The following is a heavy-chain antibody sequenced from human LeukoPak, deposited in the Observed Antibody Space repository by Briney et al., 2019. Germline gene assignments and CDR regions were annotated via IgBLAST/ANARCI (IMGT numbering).Heavy chain of an antibody. CDR1: GFTFSSYA. J-gene: IGHJ4*02. V-gene: IGHV3-73*01. Sequence: GGSLRLSCAASGFTFSSYAMHWVRQASGKGLEWVGRIRSKANSYATVYAASVKGRFTIPRDNSKNTAYLQMNSLKTEDTAVYYCTRRGMTTVTGFDYWGQGTLVTVSS. CDR3: TRRGMTTVTGFDY. CDR2: IRSKANSYAT. D-gene: IGHD4-17*01.